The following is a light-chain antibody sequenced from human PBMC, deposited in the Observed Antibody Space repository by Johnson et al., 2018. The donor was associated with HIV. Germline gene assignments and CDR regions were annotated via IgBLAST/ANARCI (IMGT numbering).Light chain of an antibody. V-gene: IGLV1-51*01. Sequence: SVLTQPPSVSVAPGQTVTISCSGSSSNIGNNYVSWYQQLPGTAPKLLIYENNKRPSGIPDRFSGSKSGTSATLGITGLQTGDEADNYCGKWDSSLSAEVLGTRTKVTV. J-gene: IGLJ1*01. CDR3: GKWDSSLSAEV. CDR2: ENN. CDR1: SSNIGNNY.